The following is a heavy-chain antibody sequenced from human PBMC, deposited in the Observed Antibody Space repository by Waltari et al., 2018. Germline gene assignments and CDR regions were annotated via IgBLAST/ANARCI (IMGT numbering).Heavy chain of an antibody. CDR1: GYPFTRND. CDR2: MDPNRGDT. D-gene: IGHD3-16*01. J-gene: IGHJ4*02. V-gene: IGHV1-8*01. CDR3: ARGLWGAARDF. Sequence: QVQLVQSGAAVKMPGASVKVSCKASGYPFTRNDINWVRQAPGQGLEWMGWMDPNRGDTGYAQKFQGRITLTRNTSIDTAYMELSSLRSEDTAVYYCARGLWGAARDFWGQGTLVTVSS.